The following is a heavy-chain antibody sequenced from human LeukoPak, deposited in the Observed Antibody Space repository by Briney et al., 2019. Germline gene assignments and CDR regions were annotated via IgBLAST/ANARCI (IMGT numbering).Heavy chain of an antibody. J-gene: IGHJ4*02. CDR2: IIPIFGTA. Sequence: SVKVSCKASGGTFSSYAISWVRQAPGQGLEWMGGIIPIFGTANYAQKFQGRVTITADKSTSTAYMELSSLRSEDTAVYYCARGPIVVVPAAMAYFDYWGQGTLVTVSS. CDR1: GGTFSSYA. CDR3: ARGPIVVVPAAMAYFDY. D-gene: IGHD2-2*01. V-gene: IGHV1-69*06.